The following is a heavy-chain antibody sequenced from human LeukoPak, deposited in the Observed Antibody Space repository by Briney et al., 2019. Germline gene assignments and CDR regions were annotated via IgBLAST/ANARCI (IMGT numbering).Heavy chain of an antibody. J-gene: IGHJ4*02. Sequence: PGGSLRLSCAASGFTFSTSGMHWVRQAPGRGLEWVAVIWYDGSNKHCAESVKGRFSISRDNSKSTLYLQMNSLRAEDTAVYYCARARGVSTGYRPIDYWGQGTLVTVSS. V-gene: IGHV3-33*01. CDR3: ARARGVSTGYRPIDY. CDR1: GFTFSTSG. CDR2: IWYDGSNK. D-gene: IGHD3-22*01.